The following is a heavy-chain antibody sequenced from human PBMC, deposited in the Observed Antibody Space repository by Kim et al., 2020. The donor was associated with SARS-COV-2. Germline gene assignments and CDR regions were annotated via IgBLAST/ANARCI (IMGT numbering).Heavy chain of an antibody. Sequence: GGSLRLSCGASGLNFSDHYMDWVRQAPGKGLEWVGRSRDRANSYSTEYAASVRGRFAISRDHSQNSVHLQMQDLKVEDTAIYYCTRRRFDAFDIWGQGA. CDR3: TRRRFDAFDI. CDR2: SRDRANSYST. V-gene: IGHV3-72*01. CDR1: GLNFSDHY. J-gene: IGHJ3*02.